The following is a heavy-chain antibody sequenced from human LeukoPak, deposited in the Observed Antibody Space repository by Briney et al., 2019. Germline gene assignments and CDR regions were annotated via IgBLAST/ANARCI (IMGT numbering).Heavy chain of an antibody. V-gene: IGHV1-18*01. D-gene: IGHD3-10*02. Sequence: GASVKVSCKASGYTFTRYGISWVRQAPGQGLEWMGWISAYNGNTNYAQKLQGRVTMTTDTSTSTAYMELRSLRSDDTAVYYCASLFYPMLQFDPWGQGTLVTVSS. CDR1: GYTFTRYG. CDR2: ISAYNGNT. CDR3: ASLFYPMLQFDP. J-gene: IGHJ5*02.